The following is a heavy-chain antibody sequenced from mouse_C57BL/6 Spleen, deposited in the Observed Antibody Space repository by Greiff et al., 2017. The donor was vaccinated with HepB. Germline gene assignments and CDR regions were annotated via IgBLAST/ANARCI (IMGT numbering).Heavy chain of an antibody. V-gene: IGHV1-74*01. J-gene: IGHJ1*03. CDR2: IHPSDSDT. CDR3: AIGDAPYYGSSYGV. D-gene: IGHD1-1*01. Sequence: VQLQQPGAELVKPGASVKVSCKASGYTFTSYWMHWVKQRPGQGLEWIGRIHPSDSDTNYNQKFKGKATLTVDKSSSTAYMQLSSLTSEDSAVYYCAIGDAPYYGSSYGVWGTGTTVTVSS. CDR1: GYTFTSYW.